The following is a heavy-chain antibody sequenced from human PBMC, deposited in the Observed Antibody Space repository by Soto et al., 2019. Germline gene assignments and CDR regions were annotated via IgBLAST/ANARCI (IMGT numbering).Heavy chain of an antibody. CDR1: GFTFSSYW. Sequence: VQLVESGGGLVQPGGSLRVSCAASGFTFSSYWMHWVRQAPGKGLVWVSRINSDGSSTSYADSVKGRFTISRDNAKNTLYLQMNSLRAEDTAIYSCARRGAVAGLHYWGQGTLVTVSS. CDR2: INSDGSST. V-gene: IGHV3-74*01. CDR3: ARRGAVAGLHY. D-gene: IGHD6-19*01. J-gene: IGHJ4*02.